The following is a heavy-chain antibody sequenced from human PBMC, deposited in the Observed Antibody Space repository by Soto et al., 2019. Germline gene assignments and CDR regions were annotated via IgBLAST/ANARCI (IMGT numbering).Heavy chain of an antibody. CDR3: ARLGSRGYYNFDH. CDR2: ISGYTGFT. V-gene: IGHV1-18*01. J-gene: IGHJ4*02. D-gene: IGHD3-22*01. Sequence: QVQLVQSGAEVKKPGASVKVSCKASGYTFTSYGISWVRQAPGQGLEWMGWISGYTGFTNYAQNLQARVTMTTDTSETTAYMELRSVRCDDTGVYYCARLGSRGYYNFDHWGQGNLVNVSS. CDR1: GYTFTSYG.